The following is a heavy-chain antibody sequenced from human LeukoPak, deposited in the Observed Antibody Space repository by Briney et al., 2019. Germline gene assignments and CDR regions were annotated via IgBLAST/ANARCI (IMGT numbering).Heavy chain of an antibody. J-gene: IGHJ5*02. CDR2: MNPNSGNT. CDR3: ARAPRITMVRGVIYWLDP. CDR1: GYTFTSYD. Sequence: ASVKVSCKASGYTFTSYDIKRVRQATGQGLEWMGWMNPNSGNTGYAQKFQGRVTITRNTSISTAYMELSSLRSEDTAVYYCARAPRITMVRGVIYWLDPWGQGTLVTVSS. V-gene: IGHV1-8*03. D-gene: IGHD3-10*01.